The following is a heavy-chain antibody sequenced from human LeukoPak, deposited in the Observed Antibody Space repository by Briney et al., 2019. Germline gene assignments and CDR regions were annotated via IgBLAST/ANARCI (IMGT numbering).Heavy chain of an antibody. Sequence: ASVKVSCKASGYTFTSYGISWVRQAPGQGLEWMGWISADNGNTNYAQNLQGRVTMTTDTSTTTAYMELRSLRSDDTAVYYCARDRSQGYFDWLLSNTNAFDIWGQGTVVTVSS. V-gene: IGHV1-18*01. J-gene: IGHJ3*02. CDR2: ISADNGNT. CDR1: GYTFTSYG. CDR3: ARDRSQGYFDWLLSNTNAFDI. D-gene: IGHD3-9*01.